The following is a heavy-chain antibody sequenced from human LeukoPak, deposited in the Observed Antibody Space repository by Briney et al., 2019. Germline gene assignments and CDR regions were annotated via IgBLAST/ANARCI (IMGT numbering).Heavy chain of an antibody. Sequence: GGSLRLSCAASGFTFSSYAMHWVRQAPGKGLEWVAVISYVGSNKYYADSVKGRFTISRDNSKNTLYLQMNSLRAEDTAVYYCARVLGTELDDAFDIWGQGTMVTVSS. J-gene: IGHJ3*02. CDR3: ARVLGTELDDAFDI. CDR2: ISYVGSNK. CDR1: GFTFSSYA. D-gene: IGHD7-27*01. V-gene: IGHV3-30-3*01.